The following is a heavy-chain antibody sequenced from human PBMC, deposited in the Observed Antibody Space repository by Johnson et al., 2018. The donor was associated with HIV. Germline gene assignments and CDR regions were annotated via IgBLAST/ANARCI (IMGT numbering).Heavy chain of an antibody. D-gene: IGHD6-19*01. CDR1: GFTFDDYA. CDR2: IRSKAYGGTT. Sequence: VQLVESGGGVVQPGGSLRLSCAASGFTFDDYAMSWVRQAPGKGLAWVGFIRSKAYGGTTEYAASVKGRFIISRDDSKSIAYLQMNSLKTEDTAVYYCTRLYSSGWYGSAFDIWGQGTMVTVSS. CDR3: TRLYSSGWYGSAFDI. J-gene: IGHJ3*02. V-gene: IGHV3-49*04.